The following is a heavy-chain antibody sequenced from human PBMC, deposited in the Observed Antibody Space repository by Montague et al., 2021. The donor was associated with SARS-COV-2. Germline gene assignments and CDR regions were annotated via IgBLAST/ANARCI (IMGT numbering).Heavy chain of an antibody. CDR2: ITGSGGGT. Sequence: SLRLSCAASGFTFSSYAMSWVRQAPGKGLEWVSAITGSGGGTYYAGSVKGRFTISKDNSKNMLYLQMNSLRAEDTAVYYWAKGQVYSWGYFADWGQGTLVTVSS. D-gene: IGHD1-26*01. J-gene: IGHJ4*02. V-gene: IGHV3-23*01. CDR3: AKGQVYSWGYFAD. CDR1: GFTFSSYA.